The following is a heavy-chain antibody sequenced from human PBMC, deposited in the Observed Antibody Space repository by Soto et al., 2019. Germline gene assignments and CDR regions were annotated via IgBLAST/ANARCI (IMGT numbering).Heavy chain of an antibody. CDR2: IWYDGSNK. CDR1: GFTFSSYG. J-gene: IGHJ6*02. V-gene: IGHV3-33*01. CDR3: ARDLRFLEWLYYGMDV. Sequence: QVQLVESGGGVVQPGRSLRLSCAASGFTFSSYGMHWVRQAPGKGLEWVAVIWYDGSNKYYADSVKGRFTISRDNSKNTPYLQMNSLRAEDTAVYYCARDLRFLEWLYYGMDVWGQGTTVTVSS. D-gene: IGHD3-3*01.